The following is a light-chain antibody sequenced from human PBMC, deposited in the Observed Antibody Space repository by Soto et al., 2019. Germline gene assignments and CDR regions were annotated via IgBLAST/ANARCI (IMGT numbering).Light chain of an antibody. CDR1: QSIGNH. Sequence: GDRVSITCRASQSIGNHLNWYQQKPGKAPKFLIYAASNLQRGVPSRFSGSRSGTNFTLPVNSLQPEDFATFFCQQGYASAISFGQGTRLV. CDR3: QQGYASAIS. V-gene: IGKV1-39*01. J-gene: IGKJ5*01. CDR2: AAS.